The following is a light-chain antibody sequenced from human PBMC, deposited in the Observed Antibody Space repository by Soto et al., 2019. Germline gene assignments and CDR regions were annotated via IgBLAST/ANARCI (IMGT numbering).Light chain of an antibody. CDR1: HSLSSW. CDR2: DAS. CDR3: QQYNSYSIT. Sequence: DVHLTCSPSTLSASVVDRVTITSRANHSLSSWSAWHQQKPGKPPHLLIYDASRLESGAPTRFSGRGSGTEFPLTISSLHPDDFATYYCQQYNSYSITFGQGTRLEIK. V-gene: IGKV1-5*01. J-gene: IGKJ5*01.